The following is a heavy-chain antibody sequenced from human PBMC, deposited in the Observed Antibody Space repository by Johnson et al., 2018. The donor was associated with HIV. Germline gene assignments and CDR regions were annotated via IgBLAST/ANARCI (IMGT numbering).Heavy chain of an antibody. V-gene: IGHV3-9*01. J-gene: IGHJ3*02. CDR1: GFTFDDYA. CDR2: ISWNSGSI. CDR3: AKANVSGSYWAFDI. D-gene: IGHD3-10*01. Sequence: VQLVESGGGLVQPGRSLRLSCAPSGFTFDDYAMHLVRQAPGKGLEWVSGISWNSGSIGYADSVKGRFTISRDNSKNTPYLQMTSRRAEETAVYYCAKANVSGSYWAFDIWGQGTMVTVSS.